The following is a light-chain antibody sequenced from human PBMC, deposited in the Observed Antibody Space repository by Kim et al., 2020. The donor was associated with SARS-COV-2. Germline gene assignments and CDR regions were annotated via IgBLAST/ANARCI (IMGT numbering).Light chain of an antibody. V-gene: IGKV1-5*03. Sequence: DIQMTQSPSTLSASVGDRVTITCRASQSISIWLAWYQQKPGKAPKLLIYKASSLESVVPSRFSGSGSGTEFTLIISRLQPDDFATYYCQQYNSYWTFGQGTKVDIK. CDR3: QQYNSYWT. CDR2: KAS. CDR1: QSISIW. J-gene: IGKJ1*01.